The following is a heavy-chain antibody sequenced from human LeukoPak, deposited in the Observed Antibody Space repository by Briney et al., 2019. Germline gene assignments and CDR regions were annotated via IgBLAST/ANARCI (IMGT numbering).Heavy chain of an antibody. CDR2: ISSSSSYI. J-gene: IGHJ6*02. Sequence: PGGSLRLSCAASRFTFSSYNMNWVRQAPGKGLEWVSSISSSSSYIYYADSVKGRFTISRDNAKNTLYLQMNSLGVEDTAVYYCVRGSSDWNGMDVWGQGTTVTVSS. V-gene: IGHV3-21*01. D-gene: IGHD6-19*01. CDR1: RFTFSSYN. CDR3: VRGSSDWNGMDV.